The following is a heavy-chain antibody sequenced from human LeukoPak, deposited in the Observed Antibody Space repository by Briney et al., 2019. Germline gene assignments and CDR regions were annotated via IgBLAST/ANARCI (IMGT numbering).Heavy chain of an antibody. CDR3: ARGLRYFDWFDY. D-gene: IGHD3-9*01. V-gene: IGHV3-48*01. Sequence: GGSLRLSCAASGFTFSNAWMNWVRQAPGKGLEWVSYISSSSSTIHYADSVKGRFTISRDNAKNSLYLQMNSLRAEDTAVYYCARGLRYFDWFDYWGQGTLVTVSS. CDR1: GFTFSNAW. CDR2: ISSSSSTI. J-gene: IGHJ4*02.